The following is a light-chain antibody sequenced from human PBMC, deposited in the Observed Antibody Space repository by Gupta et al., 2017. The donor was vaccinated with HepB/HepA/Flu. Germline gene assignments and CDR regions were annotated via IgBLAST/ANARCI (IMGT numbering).Light chain of an antibody. CDR1: SSDVGSYNL. J-gene: IGLJ2*01. CDR3: CSNAGSSTSGV. V-gene: IGLV2-23*02. CDR2: EVS. Sequence: SALTQPASVSGSPGRSITISCTGSSSDVGSYNLVSWYQQHPGRAPKLMIYEVSMRPSGVAHRFSGSKCGTTASMTIAGLQAEEAADYYCCSNAGSSTSGVFGGGTKLTVL.